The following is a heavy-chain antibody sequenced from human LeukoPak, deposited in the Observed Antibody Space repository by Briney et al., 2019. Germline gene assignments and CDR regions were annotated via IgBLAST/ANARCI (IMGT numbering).Heavy chain of an antibody. J-gene: IGHJ3*02. CDR1: GGSISSSSYY. CDR2: IYYSGST. CDR3: AREGAGYYDSSGYSSAFDI. Sequence: ETLSLTCTVSGGSISSSSYYWGWIRQPPGKGLEWIGSIYYSGSTYYDPSLKSRVTISVDTSKNQFSLKLSSVTAADTAVYYCAREGAGYYDSSGYSSAFDIWGQGTMVTVSS. V-gene: IGHV4-39*07. D-gene: IGHD3-22*01.